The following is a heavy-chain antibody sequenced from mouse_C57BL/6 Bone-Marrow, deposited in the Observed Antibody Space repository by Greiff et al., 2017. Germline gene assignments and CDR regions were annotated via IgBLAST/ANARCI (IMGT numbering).Heavy chain of an antibody. J-gene: IGHJ3*01. CDR2: IYPGDGDT. Sequence: QVQLQQSGPELVKPGASVKISCKASGYAFSSSWMNWVKQRPGKGLEWIGRIYPGDGDTNYNGKFKGKATLTADKSSSTAYMQLSSLTSEDSAVYFCARSPSYYYSSSSFAYWGQGTLVTVSA. D-gene: IGHD1-1*01. V-gene: IGHV1-82*01. CDR3: ARSPSYYYSSSSFAY. CDR1: GYAFSSSW.